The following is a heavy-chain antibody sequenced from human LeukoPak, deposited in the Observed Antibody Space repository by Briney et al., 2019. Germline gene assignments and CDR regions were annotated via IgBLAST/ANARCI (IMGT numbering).Heavy chain of an antibody. V-gene: IGHV4-34*01. J-gene: IGHJ6*03. D-gene: IGHD6-6*01. CDR1: GGSFSGYY. CDR2: INHSGSI. CDR3: ARGLFSKYSSSFHYYYYYMDV. Sequence: SETLSLTCAVYGGSFSGYYWSWIRQPPGKGLEWIGEINHSGSINYNPSLKSRVTISVDTSKNQFSLKLSSVTAADTAVYYCARGLFSKYSSSFHYYYYYMDVWGKGTTVTVSS.